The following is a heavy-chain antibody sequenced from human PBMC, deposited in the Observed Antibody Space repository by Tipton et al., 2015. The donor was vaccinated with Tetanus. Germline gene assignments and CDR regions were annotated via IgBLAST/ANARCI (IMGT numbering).Heavy chain of an antibody. CDR2: INHSGNT. CDR3: ARANYDSSKKGPFDS. D-gene: IGHD3-3*01. CDR1: GASFSDYY. J-gene: IGHJ4*02. V-gene: IGHV4-34*01. Sequence: LRLSCAVYGASFSDYYWSWIRQAPGKGLEWIGEINHSGNTNHNPSLKSRVTLSVDTSKNQFSLKLASVTAADTAMYFCARANYDSSKKGPFDSWGQGILVIVSA.